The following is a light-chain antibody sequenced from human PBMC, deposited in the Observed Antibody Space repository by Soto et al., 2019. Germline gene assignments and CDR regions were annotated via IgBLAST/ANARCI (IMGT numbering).Light chain of an antibody. V-gene: IGKV2-29*01. CDR3: LQDYNYPWK. J-gene: IGKJ1*01. Sequence: DIVITHTPLSLSVTPVHPASISCRSSQILLHSDGKTYLYWYLQKPGQPPQLLIYAASSLQSGVPSRFSGSGSGTDFTLTISSLQPEDFATYYCLQDYNYPWKFGQGTKVDIK. CDR2: AAS. CDR1: QILLHSDGKTY.